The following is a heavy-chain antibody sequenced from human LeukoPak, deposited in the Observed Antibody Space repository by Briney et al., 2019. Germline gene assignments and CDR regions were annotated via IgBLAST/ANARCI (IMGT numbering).Heavy chain of an antibody. D-gene: IGHD4-23*01. CDR3: ARDSFPGYGGNVDY. CDR2: INPNSGGT. CDR1: GYTFTGYY. Sequence: ASVKVSCKASGYTFTGYYMHWVRQAPGQGLEWMGWINPNSGGTNYAQKFQGWVTMTRDTSISTAYMELSRLRSEDTAVYYCARDSFPGYGGNVDYWGQGTLVTVSS. V-gene: IGHV1-2*04. J-gene: IGHJ4*02.